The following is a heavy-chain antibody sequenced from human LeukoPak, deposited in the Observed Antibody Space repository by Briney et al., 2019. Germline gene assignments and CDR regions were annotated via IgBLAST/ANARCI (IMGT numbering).Heavy chain of an antibody. J-gene: IGHJ4*02. CDR3: AKLSGDFPSYYLDY. CDR2: IRSDGSSK. CDR1: GFSFSNFG. Sequence: PGGSLRLSCAASGFSFSNFGLHWVRQAPGKGLEWVALIRSDGSSKNYADSVKGRFTISRDASKNSVFLQMNSLRADDTAVYFCAKLSGDFPSYYLDYWGQGTLVTVSS. V-gene: IGHV3-30*02. D-gene: IGHD4-17*01.